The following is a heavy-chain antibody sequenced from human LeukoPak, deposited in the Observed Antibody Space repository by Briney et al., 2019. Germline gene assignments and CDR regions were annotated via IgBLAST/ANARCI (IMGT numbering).Heavy chain of an antibody. Sequence: SETLSLTCTVSGGSISSYYWSWIRQPPGKGLEWIGYIYYSGSTNYNPSLKSRVTISVDTSKNQLSLKLSSVTAADTAVYYCARGIAAAGTRNWGQGTLVTVSS. CDR3: ARGIAAAGTRN. CDR1: GGSISSYY. CDR2: IYYSGST. J-gene: IGHJ4*02. D-gene: IGHD6-13*01. V-gene: IGHV4-59*01.